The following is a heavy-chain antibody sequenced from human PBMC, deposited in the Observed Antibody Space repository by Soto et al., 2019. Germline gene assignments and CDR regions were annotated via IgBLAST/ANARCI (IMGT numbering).Heavy chain of an antibody. Sequence: QVQLVESGGGVVQPGRSLRLSCAASGLTFSRSGMHWVRQAPGKGLEWVAVISDDGSNKYYEDSVKGRFTISRDNSKNTLYLQMNSLRVEDTAVYYCAKDVGGWPEGHWDYWGQGTLVTVSS. CDR1: GLTFSRSG. J-gene: IGHJ4*02. CDR3: AKDVGGWPEGHWDY. CDR2: ISDDGSNK. D-gene: IGHD6-19*01. V-gene: IGHV3-30*18.